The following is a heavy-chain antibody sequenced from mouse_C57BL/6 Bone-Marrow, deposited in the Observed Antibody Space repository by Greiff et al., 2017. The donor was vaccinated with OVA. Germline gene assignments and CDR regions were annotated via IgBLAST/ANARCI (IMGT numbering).Heavy chain of an antibody. CDR1: GFTFSSYA. D-gene: IGHD3-3*01. Sequence: EVQVVESGAGLVKPGGSLKLSCAASGFTFSSYAMSWVRQTPEKRLEWVAYISSGGDYIYYADTVKGRFTISRDNARNTLYLQMSSLKSEDTAMYYCTREGDAWFAYWGQGTLVTVSA. CDR3: TREGDAWFAY. J-gene: IGHJ3*01. V-gene: IGHV5-9-1*02. CDR2: ISSGGDYI.